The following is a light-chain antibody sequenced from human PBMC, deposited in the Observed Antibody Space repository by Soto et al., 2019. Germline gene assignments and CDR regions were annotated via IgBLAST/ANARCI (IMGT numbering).Light chain of an antibody. CDR3: QSYDSSLTVV. V-gene: IGLV1-40*01. CDR1: SSNIGAGYD. CDR2: GNI. J-gene: IGLJ2*01. Sequence: SVLTQPPSVSGAPGQRVTISCTGSSSNIGAGYDVHWYQQVPGTAPKLLIYGNINRPSGVPDRFSGSKSGTSASLAITGLQADDEADYYCQSYDSSLTVVFGGGTKLAGL.